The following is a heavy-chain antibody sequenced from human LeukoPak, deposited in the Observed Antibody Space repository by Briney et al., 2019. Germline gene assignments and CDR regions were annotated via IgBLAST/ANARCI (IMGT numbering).Heavy chain of an antibody. CDR3: ARASASRTNSNSYYLETTKKNAFDI. Sequence: ASVKVSCKASGGTFNNYGITWVRTAPGQGLEWMGWISAYNGDKNYAQKFQGRVTLTTDTSTSTAYMELRSLSSDDTAVYYCARASASRTNSNSYYLETTKKNAFDIWGQGTMVTVSS. J-gene: IGHJ3*02. D-gene: IGHD3-22*01. V-gene: IGHV1-18*01. CDR2: ISAYNGDK. CDR1: GGTFNNYG.